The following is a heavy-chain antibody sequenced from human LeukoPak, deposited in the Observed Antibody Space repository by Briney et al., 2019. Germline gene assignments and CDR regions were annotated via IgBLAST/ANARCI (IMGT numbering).Heavy chain of an antibody. CDR2: INPNSGGT. D-gene: IGHD3-16*01. CDR3: ARGSYVISPVGQTRPDY. J-gene: IGHJ4*02. V-gene: IGHV1-2*02. Sequence: ASVKVSCKASGYTFTGYYMHWVRQAPGQGLEWMGWINPNSGGTNYAQKFQGRVTMTRDTSISTAYMELSRLRSDDTAVYYCARGSYVISPVGQTRPDYWGQGTLVTVSS. CDR1: GYTFTGYY.